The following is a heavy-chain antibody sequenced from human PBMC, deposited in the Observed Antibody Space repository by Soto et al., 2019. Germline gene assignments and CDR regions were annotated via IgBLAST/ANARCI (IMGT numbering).Heavy chain of an antibody. J-gene: IGHJ3*02. V-gene: IGHV6-1*01. CDR3: ARTLEYSSSFADAFDI. CDR1: GDSVSSNSAA. CDR2: TYYRSKWYN. D-gene: IGHD6-6*01. Sequence: QSPTLSLPCAISGDSVSSNSAAWNWIRQSPSRGLEWLGRTYYRSKWYNDYAVSVKSRITINPDTSKNQFSLQLNSVTPEDTAVYYCARTLEYSSSFADAFDIWGQGTMVTVSS.